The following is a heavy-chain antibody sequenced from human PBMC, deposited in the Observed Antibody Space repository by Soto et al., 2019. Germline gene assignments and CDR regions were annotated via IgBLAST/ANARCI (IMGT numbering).Heavy chain of an antibody. CDR3: ARDPLGITFGGVIGGHGFDP. J-gene: IGHJ5*02. CDR2: IIPIFGTA. Sequence: QVQLVQSGAEVKKPGSSVKVSCKASGGTFSSYAISWVRQAPGQGLEWMGGIIPIFGTANYAQKFQGRVTITADESTSTAYMELSSLRSEDTAVYSCARDPLGITFGGVIGGHGFDPWGQGTLVTVSS. V-gene: IGHV1-69*01. CDR1: GGTFSSYA. D-gene: IGHD3-16*02.